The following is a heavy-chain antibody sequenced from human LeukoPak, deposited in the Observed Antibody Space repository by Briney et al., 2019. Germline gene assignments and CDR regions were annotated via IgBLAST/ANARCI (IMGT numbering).Heavy chain of an antibody. J-gene: IGHJ4*02. Sequence: SETLSLTCTVSGGSISSDIYYWTWIRQHPGKGLEWIGYIESSGSTYYRASLKSRVTMSVDMSKNQFSLKVTSVSAADTAVYYCARGKYCGGSCYGGADYWGQGTLVIVSS. CDR2: IESSGST. CDR1: GGSISSDIYY. CDR3: ARGKYCGGSCYGGADY. D-gene: IGHD2-21*02. V-gene: IGHV4-31*03.